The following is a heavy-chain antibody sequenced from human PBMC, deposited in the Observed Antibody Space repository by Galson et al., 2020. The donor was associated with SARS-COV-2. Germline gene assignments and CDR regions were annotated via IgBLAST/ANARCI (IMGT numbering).Heavy chain of an antibody. D-gene: IGHD3-3*01. CDR2: VSYNGRT. CDR3: AREASTALFGGVAHGPFDV. Sequence: SETLSLTCSLSGGPMTTGTFHWGWVRQPPGKSLEWLGTVSYNGRTTYSPALKSRITISADTPKNEFYLTLTSVTAADTAIYFCAREASTALFGGVAHGPFDVWGHGSFVAVSS. CDR1: GGPMTTGTFH. V-gene: IGHV4-39*07. J-gene: IGHJ3*01.